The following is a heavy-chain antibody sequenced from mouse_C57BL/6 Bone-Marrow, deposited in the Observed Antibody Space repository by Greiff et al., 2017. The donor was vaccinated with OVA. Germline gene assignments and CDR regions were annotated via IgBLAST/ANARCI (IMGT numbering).Heavy chain of an antibody. J-gene: IGHJ3*01. CDR3: ARRQRGRPFAY. CDR1: GYTFTSYW. Sequence: QVQLQQPGAELVRPGTSVKLSCKASGYTFTSYWMHWVKQRPGQGLEWIGVIDPSDSYTNYNQKFKGKATLTVDTSSSTAYMQLSSLTSDDSAVYYCARRQRGRPFAYWGQGTLVTVSA. D-gene: IGHD4-1*02. CDR2: IDPSDSYT. V-gene: IGHV1-59*01.